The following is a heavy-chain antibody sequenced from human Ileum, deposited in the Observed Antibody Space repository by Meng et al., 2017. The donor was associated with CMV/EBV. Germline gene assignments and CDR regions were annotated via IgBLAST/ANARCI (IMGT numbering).Heavy chain of an antibody. CDR2: ITTAGITQ. D-gene: IGHD6-19*01. J-gene: IGHJ4*02. CDR1: GFTFGTPW. Sequence: SGAASGFTFGTPWMHWLRHAQGKGLVWVSRITTAGITQSYADSVKGRFTISRDNAKNTVYLQMDSLRGEDTAVYFCGRGVAGMSFVDSWGQGTLVTVSS. CDR3: GRGVAGMSFVDS. V-gene: IGHV3-74*01.